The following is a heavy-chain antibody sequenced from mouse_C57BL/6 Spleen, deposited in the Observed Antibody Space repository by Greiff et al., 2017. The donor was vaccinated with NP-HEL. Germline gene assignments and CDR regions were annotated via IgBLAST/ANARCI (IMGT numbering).Heavy chain of an antibody. J-gene: IGHJ4*01. CDR1: GFTFSDYG. CDR3: AKGYGYYYAMDY. D-gene: IGHD2-2*01. CDR2: ISSGSSTI. Sequence: EVKVEESGGGLVKPGGSLKLSCAASGFTFSDYGMHWVRQAPEKGLEWVAYISSGSSTIYYADTVKGRFTISRDNAKNTLFLQMTSLRSEDTAMYYCAKGYGYYYAMDYWGQGTSVTVSS. V-gene: IGHV5-17*01.